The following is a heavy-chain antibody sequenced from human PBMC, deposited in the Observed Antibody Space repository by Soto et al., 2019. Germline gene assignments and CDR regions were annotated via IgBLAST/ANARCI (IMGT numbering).Heavy chain of an antibody. D-gene: IGHD3-10*01. CDR1: GYTFTGYY. V-gene: IGHV1-2*02. J-gene: IGHJ3*02. CDR2: INPNSGGT. Sequence: QVQLVQSGAEVKKPGASAKVSCKASGYTFTGYYMHWVRQAPGQGLEWMGWINPNSGGTNYAQKFQGRVSMTRDTSISTAYMELSRLRSDDTAVYYCARVMAGYYGSGSCPSFGNGAFDIWGQGTMVTGSS. CDR3: ARVMAGYYGSGSCPSFGNGAFDI.